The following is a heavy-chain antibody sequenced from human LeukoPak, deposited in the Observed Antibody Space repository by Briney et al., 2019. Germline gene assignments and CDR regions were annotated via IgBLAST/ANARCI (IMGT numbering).Heavy chain of an antibody. J-gene: IGHJ3*02. CDR2: ISWNSGSI. V-gene: IGHV3-9*01. D-gene: IGHD3-16*02. CDR3: ATATYYDYVWGSYQTRIGAFDI. Sequence: GRSLRLSCAASGFTFDDYAMHWVRQAPGKGLEWVSGISWNSGSIGYADSVKGRFTISRDNAKNSLYLQMNSLRAEDTAVYYCATATYYDYVWGSYQTRIGAFDIWGQGTMVTVSS. CDR1: GFTFDDYA.